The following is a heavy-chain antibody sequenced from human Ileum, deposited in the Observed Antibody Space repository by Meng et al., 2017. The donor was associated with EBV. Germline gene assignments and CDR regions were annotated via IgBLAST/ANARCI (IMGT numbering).Heavy chain of an antibody. Sequence: QVQLQESGPGLVKPSGTLSLTCAVSGGSISSSHWWSWVRQPPGKGLEWIGEIFHSGSTNYNPSLKSRVTVSVDKSKNQFSLNLNSVTAADTALYYRAAHIGNNYGPYDYWGQGTLVTVSS. CDR3: AAHIGNNYGPYDY. V-gene: IGHV4-4*02. CDR1: GGSISSSHW. CDR2: IFHSGST. D-gene: IGHD5-18*01. J-gene: IGHJ4*02.